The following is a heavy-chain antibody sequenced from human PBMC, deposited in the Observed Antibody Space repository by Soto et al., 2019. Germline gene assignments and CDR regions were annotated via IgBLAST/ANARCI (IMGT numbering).Heavy chain of an antibody. Sequence: PGGSLRLSCAASGFTFSSYGMHWVRQAPGKGLEWVAVIWYDGSNKYYADSVKGRFTISRDNSKNTLYLQMNSLRAEDTAVYYCAREGVLRFLEWFQQSGNWFDPWGQGTLVTVSS. D-gene: IGHD3-3*01. V-gene: IGHV3-33*01. CDR2: IWYDGSNK. J-gene: IGHJ5*02. CDR3: AREGVLRFLEWFQQSGNWFDP. CDR1: GFTFSSYG.